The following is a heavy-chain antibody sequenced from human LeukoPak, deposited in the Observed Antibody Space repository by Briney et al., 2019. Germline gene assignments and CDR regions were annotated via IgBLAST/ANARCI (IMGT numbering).Heavy chain of an antibody. J-gene: IGHJ4*02. V-gene: IGHV4-59*08. D-gene: IGHD2-2*01. CDR3: ARTPGYCSSTSCYPPHPFDY. CDR2: IYYSGST. Sequence: SETLSLTCTVSGGSISSYYWSWIRQPPGKGLEWIGYIYYSGSTNYNPSLKSRVTISVDTSKNQFSLKLSSVTAADTAVYYCARTPGYCSSTSCYPPHPFDYWGQGTLVTVSS. CDR1: GGSISSYY.